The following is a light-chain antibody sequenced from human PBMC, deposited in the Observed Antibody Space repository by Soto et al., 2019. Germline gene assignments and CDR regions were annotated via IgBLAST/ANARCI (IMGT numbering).Light chain of an antibody. CDR3: HQYYSYPLT. V-gene: IGKV1-5*01. J-gene: IGKJ4*01. CDR1: QTISTW. CDR2: DAS. Sequence: DIQVTQSPPTLSASVGDRVTITCRASQTISTWMAWYQQKPGKAPKLLVYDASTLQSGVASRFSGSGSGTEFTLVISGLQPDDSATYYCHQYYSYPLTFGGGTKVDIK.